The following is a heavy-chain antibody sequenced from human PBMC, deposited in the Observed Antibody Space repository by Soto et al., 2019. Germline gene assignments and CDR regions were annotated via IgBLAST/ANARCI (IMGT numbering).Heavy chain of an antibody. V-gene: IGHV4-30-4*01. Sequence: SETLSLTCTVSGGSISSGDYYWSWIRQPPGKGLEWIGYIYYSGSTYYNPSLKSRVTISVDTSKNQFSLKLSSVTAADTAVYYCARLEAARWFGELFGLFDPWGQGTLVTVSS. J-gene: IGHJ5*02. CDR3: ARLEAARWFGELFGLFDP. D-gene: IGHD3-10*01. CDR2: IYYSGST. CDR1: GGSISSGDYY.